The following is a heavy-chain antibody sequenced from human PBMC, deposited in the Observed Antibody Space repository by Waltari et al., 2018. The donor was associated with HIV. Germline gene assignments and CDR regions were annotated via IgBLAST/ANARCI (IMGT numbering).Heavy chain of an antibody. CDR3: ARGVALVRGVKIRGHMDV. V-gene: IGHV1-18*01. J-gene: IGHJ6*02. CDR2: INNYDGQT. D-gene: IGHD3-10*01. Sequence: VQLVQSGAEVKRPGASVRVSCTSSGYTFSAYALNWVRQAPGQGLEWMGWINNYDGQTNFAEKFQCRVTMTTDTSKSTASMELRSLRSDDTAVYFCARGVALVRGVKIRGHMDVWGQGTTVTVSS. CDR1: GYTFSAYA.